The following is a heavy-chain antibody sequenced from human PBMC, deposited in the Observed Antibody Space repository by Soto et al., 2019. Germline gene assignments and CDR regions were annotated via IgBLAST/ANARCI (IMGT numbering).Heavy chain of an antibody. Sequence: EVQLVESGGGLVQPGGSLRLSCAASILSFDIYAMSWVRQAPGKGLEWVSATTGSGGTAYYAGSVKGRFTISRDNSKNTLYLQMDSLRAEDTVVYYCAKHSGYDHYYCMDVWGQGTTVTVSS. CDR3: AKHSGYDHYYCMDV. J-gene: IGHJ6*02. CDR2: TTGSGGTA. D-gene: IGHD5-12*01. V-gene: IGHV3-23*04. CDR1: ILSFDIYA.